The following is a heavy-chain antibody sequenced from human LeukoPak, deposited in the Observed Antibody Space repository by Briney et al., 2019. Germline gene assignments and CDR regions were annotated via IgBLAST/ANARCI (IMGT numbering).Heavy chain of an antibody. V-gene: IGHV4-39*07. Sequence: PSETLSLTCTLSSASLSSRSYYCGWIRQPPGKGLEWIGSIYYSGSTYYNPSLKSRVTISVTTSKNQFSLKLRSVDTAEKYWYYCARAITMAGHFGYWGQGTLVTVSS. CDR1: SASLSSRSYY. J-gene: IGHJ4*02. CDR3: ARAITMAGHFGY. D-gene: IGHD6-19*01. CDR2: IYYSGST.